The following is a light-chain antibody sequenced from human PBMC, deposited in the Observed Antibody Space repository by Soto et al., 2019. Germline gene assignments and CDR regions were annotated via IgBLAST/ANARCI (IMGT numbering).Light chain of an antibody. CDR1: QSVSRSY. CDR3: QQYINWPPLT. Sequence: EIVLTQSPGTLSLSPGERATLSCRGSQSVSRSYLAWYQQKPGQAPRVLIYGASSRATGIPDRFSGSGSGTDFTLTISRLEPEDFAVYYCQQYINWPPLTFGGGTKVDIK. J-gene: IGKJ4*01. CDR2: GAS. V-gene: IGKV3-20*01.